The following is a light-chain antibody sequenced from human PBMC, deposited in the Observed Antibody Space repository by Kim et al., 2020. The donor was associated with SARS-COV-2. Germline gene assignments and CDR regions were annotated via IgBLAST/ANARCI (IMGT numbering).Light chain of an antibody. J-gene: IGKJ2*01. Sequence: LSVAPGGRATHSCRASQSINSNLAWYQQRPGQAPRLLIYAASASATGVPARFSGSGSGTEFTRTISSLQSEDLAVYYCQQYHNWYTFGQGTKLVI. CDR2: AAS. CDR3: QQYHNWYT. CDR1: QSINSN. V-gene: IGKV3-15*01.